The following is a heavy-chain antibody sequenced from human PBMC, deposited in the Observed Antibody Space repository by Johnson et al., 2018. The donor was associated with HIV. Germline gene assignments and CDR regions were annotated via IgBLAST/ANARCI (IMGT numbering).Heavy chain of an antibody. CDR2: INWNGGST. V-gene: IGHV3-20*04. D-gene: IGHD2-15*01. CDR1: GFTFEDYG. Sequence: EVQLVESGGGVVRPGGSLRLSCVASGFTFEDYGMNWVRQPPGKGLEWVSGINWNGGSTGYADSVKGRFTISRDNDKNSLYLQMNSLRAEDTALYYCARVLIVVVVAAEIDAFDIWGQGTMVTVSS. CDR3: ARVLIVVVVAAEIDAFDI. J-gene: IGHJ3*02.